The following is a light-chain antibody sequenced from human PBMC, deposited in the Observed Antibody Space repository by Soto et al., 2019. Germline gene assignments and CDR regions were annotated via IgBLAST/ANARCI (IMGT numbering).Light chain of an antibody. CDR3: QHLRSYPST. CDR2: DAS. J-gene: IGKJ4*01. CDR1: QDIRNY. Sequence: IQLTQSPSSLSASVGERVTVTCRASQDIRNYLAWYQQKPGKAPKLLICDASTMYSGVPSRFSGSGSGTDFTLTSSGLQPVDVSAYYCQHLRSYPSTFGGGTKVEI. V-gene: IGKV1-9*01.